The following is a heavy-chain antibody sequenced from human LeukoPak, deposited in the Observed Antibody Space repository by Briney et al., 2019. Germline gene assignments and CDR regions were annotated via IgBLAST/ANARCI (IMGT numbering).Heavy chain of an antibody. CDR1: AGSISSSPYY. D-gene: IGHD2-2*01. Sequence: SETLSLNCTVSAGSISSSPYYWGWIRQPPGRGLEWIGTIYYRGSTYSNPSLNSRVTISLDTSKNQFSLRLRSVTAADTALYYCARHYLSDGILSTFDPWGQGTLVTVSS. CDR3: ARHYLSDGILSTFDP. CDR2: IYYRGST. V-gene: IGHV4-39*01. J-gene: IGHJ5*02.